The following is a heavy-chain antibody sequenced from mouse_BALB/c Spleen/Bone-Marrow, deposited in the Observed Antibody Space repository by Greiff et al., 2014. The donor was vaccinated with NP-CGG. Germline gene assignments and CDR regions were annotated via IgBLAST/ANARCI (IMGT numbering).Heavy chain of an antibody. V-gene: IGHV14-3*02. J-gene: IGHJ2*01. CDR3: ASYYYGHYFDY. CDR1: GFNIKDTY. D-gene: IGHD1-1*01. CDR2: IDPANGNT. Sequence: EVQLQQSGAELVKPGASVKLSCTASGFNIKDTYMHWVKQRPEQGLEWIGRIDPANGNTKYDPKFQGKATITADTSSNTAYLQLSSRTYEDAADYYCASYYYGHYFDYWGQGTTLTVSS.